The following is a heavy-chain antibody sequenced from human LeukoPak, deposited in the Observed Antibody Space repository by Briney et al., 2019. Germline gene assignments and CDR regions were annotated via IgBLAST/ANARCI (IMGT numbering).Heavy chain of an antibody. CDR1: GFTFSNAW. V-gene: IGHV3-15*01. J-gene: IGHJ4*02. D-gene: IGHD1-1*01. Sequence: PGGSLRLSCAASGFTFSNAWMSWVRQAPGKGLEWVGRIKSKTDGGTTDYAAPVKGRFTISRDDSKNTLYLQMNSLRAEDTAVYYCAKVVGTEYFDYWGQGTLVTVSS. CDR2: IKSKTDGGTT. CDR3: AKVVGTEYFDY.